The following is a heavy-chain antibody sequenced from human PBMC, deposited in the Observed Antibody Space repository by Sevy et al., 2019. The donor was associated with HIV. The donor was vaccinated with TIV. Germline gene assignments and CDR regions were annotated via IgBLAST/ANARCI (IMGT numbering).Heavy chain of an antibody. CDR2: TSGNSGAI. J-gene: IGHJ6*02. V-gene: IGHV3-48*02. CDR1: GFIFSRYS. D-gene: IGHD2-21*02. Sequence: GGSLRLSCTVSGFIFSRYSMNWVRQAPGKGLEWISYTSGNSGAIYYPDSVKGRFTVSRDNANNALFLQMSSLKDDDTAVYYSASGPDCGGDSHVSFYYPLDVWGQGTPVTVSS. CDR3: ASGPDCGGDSHVSFYYPLDV.